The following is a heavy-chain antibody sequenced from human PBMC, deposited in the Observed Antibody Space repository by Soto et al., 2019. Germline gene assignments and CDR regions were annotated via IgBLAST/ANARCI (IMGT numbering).Heavy chain of an antibody. J-gene: IGHJ4*02. CDR1: GGSISSSSYY. CDR2: IYYSGST. V-gene: IGHV4-39*01. Sequence: SETLSLTCTVSGGSISSSSYYWGWIRQPPGKGLECIGSIYYSGSTYYNPSLKSRVTISVDTSKNQFSLKLSSVTAADTAGYYCARSFPLPHWGQGTLVTVFS. D-gene: IGHD3-16*01. CDR3: ARSFPLPH.